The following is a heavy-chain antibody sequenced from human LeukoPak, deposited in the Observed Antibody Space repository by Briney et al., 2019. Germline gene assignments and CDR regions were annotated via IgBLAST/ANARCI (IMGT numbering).Heavy chain of an antibody. V-gene: IGHV4-39*01. CDR3: GRLLGFVGYRGSYRFAT. J-gene: IGHJ5*02. D-gene: IGHD1-26*01. Sequence: PSEPLSLPCSVCGGAMSSRSEYGRWSRRPPGRGLEWFWSRYYSCTTYYNTTLKRRGAMSVDTSKNQCSLKLSSATAADTTVYHCGRLLGFVGYRGSYRFATWGERALVIVSS. CDR2: RYYSCTT. CDR1: GGAMSSRSEY.